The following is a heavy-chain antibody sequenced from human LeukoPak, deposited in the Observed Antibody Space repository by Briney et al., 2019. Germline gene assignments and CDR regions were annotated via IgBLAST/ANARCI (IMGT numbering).Heavy chain of an antibody. CDR1: GFTFDRFT. CDR2: INRRGHT. D-gene: IGHD2-21*02. CDR3: AKEVDCPSDCLFFHS. J-gene: IGHJ4*02. Sequence: GGSLRLSCAASGFTFDRFTIHWVRQTPGKGLEWVSLINRRGHTFYADSVEGRFTISRDNSRNSVFLQMNSLRPEDTALYHCAKEVDCPSDCLFFHSWGQGTLVTVSS. V-gene: IGHV3-43*01.